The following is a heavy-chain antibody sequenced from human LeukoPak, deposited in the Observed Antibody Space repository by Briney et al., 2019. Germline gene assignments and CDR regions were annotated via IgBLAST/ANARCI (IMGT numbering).Heavy chain of an antibody. CDR1: GFTFNSYA. CDR3: GKTTVGYSSGRYPGWPVDY. V-gene: IGHV3-23*01. CDR2: IFGSGGSA. D-gene: IGHD2-15*01. J-gene: IGHJ4*02. Sequence: GGSLRLSCAASGFTFNSYAMYWVRQAPGKGLEWISGIFGSGGSAHYADSVKGRSTISRDSSKNTVYLQLDSLRVEDTAVYYCGKTTVGYSSGRYPGWPVDYWGQGALVTASS.